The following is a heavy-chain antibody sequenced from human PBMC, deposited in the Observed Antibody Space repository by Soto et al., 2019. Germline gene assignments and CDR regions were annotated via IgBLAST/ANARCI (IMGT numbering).Heavy chain of an antibody. V-gene: IGHV4-59*01. J-gene: IGHJ4*02. Sequence: SETLSLTCTVSGGSISSYYWSWIRQPPGKGLEWIGYIYYSGGTNYNPSLKSRVTISVDTSNNQFSLKLTSVTAADTALYYCARSSGRYGYFDYLGQGVLVTVSS. D-gene: IGHD3-9*01. CDR3: ARSSGRYGYFDY. CDR1: GGSISSYY. CDR2: IYYSGGT.